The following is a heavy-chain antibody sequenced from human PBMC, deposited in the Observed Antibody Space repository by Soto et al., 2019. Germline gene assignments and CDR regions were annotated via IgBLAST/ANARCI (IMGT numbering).Heavy chain of an antibody. CDR1: GYTFTSYD. CDR2: MNPNSGNT. CDR3: ARGHYDYIWGSQRIDYMDV. J-gene: IGHJ6*03. V-gene: IGHV1-8*01. D-gene: IGHD3-16*01. Sequence: ASVKVSCKASGYTFTSYDINWVRQATGQGLEWMGWMNPNSGNTGYAQKFQGRVTMTRNTSISTAYMELSSLRSEDTAVYYCARGHYDYIWGSQRIDYMDVWGKGTTVT.